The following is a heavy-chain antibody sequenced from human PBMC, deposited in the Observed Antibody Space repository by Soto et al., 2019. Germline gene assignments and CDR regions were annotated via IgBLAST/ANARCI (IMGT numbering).Heavy chain of an antibody. Sequence: ASVKVSCKASGYTFTSYYMHWVRQAPGQVLECMGIINPSGGVTSYXXKFQGRVXXTRDTATSTVXVELSXLGSEDTGVYYCAREYYYGSGGAYWRQGTLVTVSS. CDR3: AREYYYGSGGAY. CDR2: INPSGGVT. CDR1: GYTFTSYY. V-gene: IGHV1-46*01. J-gene: IGHJ4*02. D-gene: IGHD3-10*01.